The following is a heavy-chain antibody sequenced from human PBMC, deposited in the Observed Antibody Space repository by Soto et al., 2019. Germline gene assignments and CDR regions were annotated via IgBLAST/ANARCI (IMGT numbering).Heavy chain of an antibody. V-gene: IGHV1-3*01. J-gene: IGHJ3*02. D-gene: IGHD3-16*02. CDR1: GYTFTSYA. Sequence: GASVKVSCKASGYTFTSYAMHWVRQAPGQRLEWMGWINAGNGNTKYSQKFQGRVTITRDTSASTAYMELSSLRSEDTAVYYCARLSEGVITFGGVIVIGTINDAFDIWGQGTMVTVSS. CDR3: ARLSEGVITFGGVIVIGTINDAFDI. CDR2: INAGNGNT.